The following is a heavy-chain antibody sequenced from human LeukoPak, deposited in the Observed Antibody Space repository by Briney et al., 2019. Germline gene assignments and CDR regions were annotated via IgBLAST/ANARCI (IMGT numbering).Heavy chain of an antibody. V-gene: IGHV3-64*01. CDR1: GFTFSNYA. CDR3: ARSSGWFDQ. CDR2: LSSNGGST. D-gene: IGHD6-19*01. Sequence: GGSLRLSCAASGFTFSNYAMHWVRQAPGKGLEYVSALSSNGGSTYYAISVKGRFTISRDNSKNTLYLQMDSLRTEDMAVYYCARSSGWFDQWGQGTLVTVSS. J-gene: IGHJ5*02.